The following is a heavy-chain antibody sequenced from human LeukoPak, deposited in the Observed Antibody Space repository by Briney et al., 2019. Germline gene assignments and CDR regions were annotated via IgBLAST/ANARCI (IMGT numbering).Heavy chain of an antibody. CDR3: ARSMSNGYYYFDY. Sequence: SQTLSLTCTVSGGSISSTSYYWSWVRQPAGKGLEWIGRIYTSGTTNFNPSLKSLLTMSLDTSKNQSSLKLSSVTAADTAIYYCARSMSNGYYYFDYWGQGTLVTVSS. CDR1: GGSISSTSYY. V-gene: IGHV4-61*02. D-gene: IGHD3-22*01. CDR2: IYTSGTT. J-gene: IGHJ4*02.